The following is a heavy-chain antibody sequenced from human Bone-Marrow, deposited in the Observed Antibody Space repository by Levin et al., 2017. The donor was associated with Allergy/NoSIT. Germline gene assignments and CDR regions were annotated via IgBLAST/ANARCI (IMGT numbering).Heavy chain of an antibody. CDR1: GYTFTTYT. CDR3: ARREKSPDPSWIGYPATYYSYGMDV. Sequence: GESLKISCKASGYTFTTYTLHWLRQAPGQRLEWMGWINAGNGNAKNSQKFQGRVTIYRDTSASTAYMELSSLRSEDTAVYYCARREKSPDPSWIGYPATYYSYGMDVWGQGTTVTVSS. V-gene: IGHV1-3*01. J-gene: IGHJ6*02. D-gene: IGHD2-15*01. CDR2: INAGNGNA.